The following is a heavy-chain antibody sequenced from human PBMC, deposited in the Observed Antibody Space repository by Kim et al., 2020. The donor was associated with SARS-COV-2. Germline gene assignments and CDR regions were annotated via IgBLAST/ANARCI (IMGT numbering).Heavy chain of an antibody. Sequence: GGSLRLSWAASGFTFSSYAMSWVRQAPGKGLEWVSVIYSGGSSTYYADSVKGRFTISRDNSKNTLYLQMNSLRAEDTAVYYCAKDSGSYPMDFDYWGQGTLVTVSS. CDR1: GFTFSSYA. V-gene: IGHV3-23*03. J-gene: IGHJ4*02. D-gene: IGHD1-26*01. CDR3: AKDSGSYPMDFDY. CDR2: IYSGGSST.